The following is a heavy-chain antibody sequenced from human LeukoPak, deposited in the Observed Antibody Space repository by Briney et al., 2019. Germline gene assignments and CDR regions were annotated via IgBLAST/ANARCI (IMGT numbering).Heavy chain of an antibody. J-gene: IGHJ6*03. CDR2: ISGSGGST. CDR3: AKALAAAGRYYYMDV. Sequence: GGSLRLSCAASGFTFSRYWMSWVRQAPGKGLEWVSAISGSGGSTYYADSVKGRFTISRDNSKNTLYLQMNSLRAEDTAVYYCAKALAAAGRYYYMDVWGKGTTVTVSS. D-gene: IGHD6-13*01. CDR1: GFTFSRYW. V-gene: IGHV3-23*01.